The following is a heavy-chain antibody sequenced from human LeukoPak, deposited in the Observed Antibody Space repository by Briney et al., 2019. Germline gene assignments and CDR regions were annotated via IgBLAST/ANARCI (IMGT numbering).Heavy chain of an antibody. J-gene: IGHJ4*02. D-gene: IGHD3-22*01. CDR2: ISSSGSTI. V-gene: IGHV3-48*04. CDR3: AREIYYDSSGYYYRYYFDY. CDR1: GFTFSSYS. Sequence: PGGSLRLSCAASGFTFSSYSMNWVRQAPGKGLEWVSYISSSGSTIYYADSVKGRFTISRDNAKNSVYLQMNSLRAEDTAVYYCAREIYYDSSGYYYRYYFDYWGQGTLVTVSS.